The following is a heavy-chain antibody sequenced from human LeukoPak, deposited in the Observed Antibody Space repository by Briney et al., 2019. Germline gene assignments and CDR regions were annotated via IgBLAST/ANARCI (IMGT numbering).Heavy chain of an antibody. CDR1: GGSFSGYY. CDR3: ARGGRDNYADTLDF. CDR2: INHSGST. Sequence: KPSETLSLSCAVYGGSFSGYYWSWIRQPPGKGLEWVGEINHSGSTTYSPSLKSRVTISIDTSSSQVSLKLSSVAAADTAVYYCARGGRDNYADTLDFWGQGTLVTVSS. V-gene: IGHV4-34*01. D-gene: IGHD3-16*01. J-gene: IGHJ4*02.